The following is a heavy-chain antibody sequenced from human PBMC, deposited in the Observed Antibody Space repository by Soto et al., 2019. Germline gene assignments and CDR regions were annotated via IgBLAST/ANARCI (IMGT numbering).Heavy chain of an antibody. CDR3: ARDEGGVGSGSYCAFDI. CDR2: IKQDGSEK. V-gene: IGHV3-7*01. D-gene: IGHD3-10*01. CDR1: GFTFSSYW. J-gene: IGHJ3*02. Sequence: PGGSLRLSCAASGFTFSSYWMSWVRQAPGKGLEWVANIKQDGSEKYYVDSVKGRFTISRDNAKNSLYLQMNSLRAEDTAVYYCARDEGGVGSGSYCAFDIWGQGTMVTVSS.